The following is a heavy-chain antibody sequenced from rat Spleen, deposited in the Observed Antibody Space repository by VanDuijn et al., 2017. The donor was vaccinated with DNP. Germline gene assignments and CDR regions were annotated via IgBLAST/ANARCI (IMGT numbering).Heavy chain of an antibody. CDR2: ITYDGSTT. CDR1: GFTFSDYN. CDR3: AKGPNCGGWSDYFAY. J-gene: IGHJ2*01. Sequence: EVQLVESGGGLVQPGRSLKLSCAASGFTFSDYNMAWVRQAPKKGLEWVTTITYDGSTTYYRDSVKGRFTISRDNAKSTLYLQVDSLRSEDTATYYGAKGPNCGGWSDYFAYWGQGVMVTVSS. D-gene: IGHD1-11*01. V-gene: IGHV5-7*01.